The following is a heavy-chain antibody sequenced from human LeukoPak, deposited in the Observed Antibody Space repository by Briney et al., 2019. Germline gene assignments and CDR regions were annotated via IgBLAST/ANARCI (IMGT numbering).Heavy chain of an antibody. D-gene: IGHD3-22*01. CDR3: ARASITMIVGWAFDI. Sequence: SETLSLTCTVSGGSISSSSYYWGWIRQPPGKGLEWIGSIYYSGSTYYNPSLKSRVTISVDTSKNQFSLKLSSVTAADTAVYYCARASITMIVGWAFDIWGQGTMVTVSS. CDR2: IYYSGST. V-gene: IGHV4-39*01. J-gene: IGHJ3*02. CDR1: GGSISSSSYY.